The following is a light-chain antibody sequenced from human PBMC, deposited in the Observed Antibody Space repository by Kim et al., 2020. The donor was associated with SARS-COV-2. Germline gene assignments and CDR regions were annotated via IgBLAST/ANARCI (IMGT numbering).Light chain of an antibody. Sequence: DTQMTQSPSTLSAFVGDRVTITCRASQSISSWLAWYQQKPGKAPNLLIYKASTLESGVPSRFSGGGSGTEFTLTISSLQPDDFAIYYCQQYNSYYPPFGQGTKVDI. V-gene: IGKV1-5*03. J-gene: IGKJ1*01. CDR1: QSISSW. CDR2: KAS. CDR3: QQYNSYYPP.